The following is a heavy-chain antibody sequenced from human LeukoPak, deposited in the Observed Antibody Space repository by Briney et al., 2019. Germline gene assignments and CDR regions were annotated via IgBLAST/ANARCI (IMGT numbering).Heavy chain of an antibody. J-gene: IGHJ4*02. D-gene: IGHD6-13*01. V-gene: IGHV4-34*01. CDR1: GGSFSGYY. CDR2: INHSGST. Sequence: SETLSLTCAVYGGSFSGYYWSWIRQPPGKGLEWIGEINHSGSTNYNPSLKSRVTISVDTSKNQFSLKLSSVTAADTAVYYCASTLLNSSSWYFDYWGQGTLVTVSS. CDR3: ASTLLNSSSWYFDY.